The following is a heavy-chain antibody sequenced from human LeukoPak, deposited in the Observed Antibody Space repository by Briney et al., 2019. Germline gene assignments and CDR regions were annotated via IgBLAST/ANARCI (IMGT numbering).Heavy chain of an antibody. CDR2: MNPNSGNT. CDR3: ARGSRAMTGIHRNWFDP. D-gene: IGHD6-13*01. CDR1: GYTFTSYD. Sequence: ASVKVSCKASGYTFTSYDINWVRQATGQGLEWMGWMNPNSGNTGYAQKFQGRVTMTRNTSISTAYMELGSLRSEDTAVYYCARGSRAMTGIHRNWFDPWGQEPWSPSPQ. J-gene: IGHJ5*02. V-gene: IGHV1-8*01.